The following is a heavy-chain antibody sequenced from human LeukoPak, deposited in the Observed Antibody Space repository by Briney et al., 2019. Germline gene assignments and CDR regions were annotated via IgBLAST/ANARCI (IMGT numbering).Heavy chain of an antibody. CDR1: RFSFRNYA. CDR2: IDNYGDGT. CDR3: VKMDSRDY. V-gene: IGHV3-64D*06. J-gene: IGHJ4*02. Sequence: GGSLRLSCSASRFSFRNYAMHWVRQAPGKGLEYVSAIDNYGDGTYYADSVKGRFTFSRDISKNTLYLQMNSLRAEDTAVYYCVKMDSRDYWGQGTLVIVSS. D-gene: IGHD3/OR15-3a*01.